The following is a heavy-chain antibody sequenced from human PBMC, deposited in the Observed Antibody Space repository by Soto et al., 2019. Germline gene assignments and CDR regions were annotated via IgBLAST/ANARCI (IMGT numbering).Heavy chain of an antibody. CDR2: IDDSGYT. J-gene: IGHJ4*02. D-gene: IGHD3-10*01. V-gene: IGHV4-31*03. CDR3: ARKQAGFLYGIDY. Sequence: SETLSLTCTVSGGSISTGGYYWSWIRQYPGKGLEWLGYIDDSGYTFYNPSLQSRLTLSMDTSKNQFSLKLSSATAADTAVYFCARKQAGFLYGIDYWGQGTLVTVSS. CDR1: GGSISTGGYY.